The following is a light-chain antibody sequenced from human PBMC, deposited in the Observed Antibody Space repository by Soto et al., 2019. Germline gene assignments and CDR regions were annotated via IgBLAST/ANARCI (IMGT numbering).Light chain of an antibody. CDR3: QHYNNWPFT. Sequence: DIQMTQSPSSLSASVGDRVTITCRASQGISSYLNWYQQKPGKAPKLLIYAASSLQSGVPSRFSGSGSGTEFTLTISSLQSEDFAVYYCQHYNNWPFTFGQGTRLEIK. J-gene: IGKJ5*01. CDR2: AAS. V-gene: IGKV1-39*01. CDR1: QGISSY.